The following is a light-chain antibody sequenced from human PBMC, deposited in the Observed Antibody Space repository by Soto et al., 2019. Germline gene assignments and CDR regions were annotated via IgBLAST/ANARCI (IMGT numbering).Light chain of an antibody. Sequence: EIVLTQSPGTLSLSPGERATLSCRASQSVSSSSYLAWYQQKPGQAPRLLIYGASSRATGIPDRFSGSGSATDFTLTISRQEPEDFAVYYGLQYGSSPSYTFGQGTKLEVK. CDR2: GAS. V-gene: IGKV3-20*01. J-gene: IGKJ2*01. CDR1: QSVSSSSY. CDR3: LQYGSSPSYT.